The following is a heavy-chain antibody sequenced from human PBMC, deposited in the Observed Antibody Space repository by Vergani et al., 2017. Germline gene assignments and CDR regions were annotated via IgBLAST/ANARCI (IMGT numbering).Heavy chain of an antibody. V-gene: IGHV3-33*01. D-gene: IGHD1-14*01. Sequence: QVQLVESGGGVVQPGRSLRLSCAASGFTFNQYSMHWVRQAPGKGLEWVAVTWYDGNNKQYADSVKGRFTISRDNSKSTMYLQMNSLRDEDMGVYYCARDLRVLYNRFDPWGQGTLVTVSS. CDR1: GFTFNQYS. J-gene: IGHJ5*02. CDR2: TWYDGNNK. CDR3: ARDLRVLYNRFDP.